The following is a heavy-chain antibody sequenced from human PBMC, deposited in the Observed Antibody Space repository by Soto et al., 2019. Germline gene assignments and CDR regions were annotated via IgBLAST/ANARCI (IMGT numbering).Heavy chain of an antibody. D-gene: IGHD3-9*01. CDR1: GGSITSNNW. Sequence: SETLSLTCAVSGGSITSNNWWSWVRQPPGKGLEWIGEIFHSGSTYYNPSLKARVTISVDKSKNQFSLKLSSVTAADTAVYYCARDLYYDILTGPYGMDVWGQGTTVTVSS. J-gene: IGHJ6*02. CDR2: IFHSGST. CDR3: ARDLYYDILTGPYGMDV. V-gene: IGHV4-4*02.